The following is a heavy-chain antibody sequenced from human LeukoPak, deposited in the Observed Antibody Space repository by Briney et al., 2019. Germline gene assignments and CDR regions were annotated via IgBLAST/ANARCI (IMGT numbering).Heavy chain of an antibody. CDR2: FSGSGGST. D-gene: IGHD3-3*01. CDR1: RFTFSSYG. V-gene: IGHV3-23*01. Sequence: PGRTLRLSCAASRFTFSSYGMSWVRQAPGKGLEWVSAFSGSGGSTYYADSVKGRFTISRGNAKNSLYLQMNSLRAEDTAVYYCARVLDFWGDVWGKGTTVTVSS. CDR3: ARVLDFWGDV. J-gene: IGHJ6*04.